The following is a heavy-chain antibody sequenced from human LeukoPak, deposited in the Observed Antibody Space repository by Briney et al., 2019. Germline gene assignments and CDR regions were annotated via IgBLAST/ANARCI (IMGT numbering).Heavy chain of an antibody. V-gene: IGHV1-69*04. CDR1: GGTFSSYA. Sequence: SVKVSCKASGGTFSSYAISWVRQAPGQGLEWMGRIIPILGIANYAQKFQGRVTITADKSTSTAYMELSSLRSEDTAVYYCARAQVYSSSWYTENYYYYYGMDVWSQGTTVTVSS. J-gene: IGHJ6*02. CDR2: IIPILGIA. D-gene: IGHD6-13*01. CDR3: ARAQVYSSSWYTENYYYYYGMDV.